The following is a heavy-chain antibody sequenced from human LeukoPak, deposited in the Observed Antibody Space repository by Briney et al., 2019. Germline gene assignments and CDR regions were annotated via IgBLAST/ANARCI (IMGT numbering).Heavy chain of an antibody. J-gene: IGHJ3*02. CDR1: GYTFTGYY. Sequence: SVKVSCKASGYTFTGYYMHWVRQAPGQGLEWMGGIIPIFGTANYAQKFQGRVTITADESTSTAYMELSSLRSEDTAVYYCARAGIAAADAFDIWGQGTMVTVSS. CDR3: ARAGIAAADAFDI. V-gene: IGHV1-69*13. CDR2: IIPIFGTA. D-gene: IGHD6-13*01.